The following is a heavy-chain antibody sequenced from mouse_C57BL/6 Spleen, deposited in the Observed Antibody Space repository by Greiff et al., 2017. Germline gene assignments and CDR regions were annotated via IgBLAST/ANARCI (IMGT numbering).Heavy chain of an antibody. CDR1: GFTFTDYY. D-gene: IGHD4-1*01. J-gene: IGHJ2*01. CDR3: ARYNWYYCDY. V-gene: IGHV7-3*01. Sequence: EVQLVESGGGLVQPGGSLSLSCAASGFTFTDYYMSWVRQPPGKALEWLGFIRNKANGYTTEYSASVTGRFTISRDNSPSILYLQMNALRAEDSATYYCARYNWYYCDYWGQGTTLTVST. CDR2: IRNKANGYTT.